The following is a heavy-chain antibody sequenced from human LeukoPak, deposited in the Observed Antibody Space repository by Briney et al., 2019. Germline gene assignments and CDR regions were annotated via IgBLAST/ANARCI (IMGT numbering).Heavy chain of an antibody. D-gene: IGHD2-8*01. J-gene: IGHJ5*02. CDR1: GGSISSYY. V-gene: IGHV4-4*07. CDR2: IYTSGST. Sequence: SETLSLTCTVSGGSISSYYWSWIRQPAGRGLEWIGRIYTSGSTNYNPSLKSRVTMPVDTSKNQFSLKLSSVTGADTAVYYCARTIGLMVYAGMLDGFDPWGQGTLVTVSS. CDR3: ARTIGLMVYAGMLDGFDP.